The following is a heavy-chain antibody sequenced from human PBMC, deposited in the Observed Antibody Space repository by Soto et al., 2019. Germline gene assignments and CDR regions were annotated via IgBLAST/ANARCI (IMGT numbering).Heavy chain of an antibody. Sequence: GGSLRLSCAASGFTFSSYAMSWVRQAPGKGLEWVSAISGSGGSTYYADSVKGRFTISRDNSKNTLYLQMNSLRAEDTAVYYCAKGSLYFDFWSPIDYWGQGTLVTVSS. CDR2: ISGSGGST. CDR1: GFTFSSYA. D-gene: IGHD3-3*01. J-gene: IGHJ4*02. V-gene: IGHV3-23*01. CDR3: AKGSLYFDFWSPIDY.